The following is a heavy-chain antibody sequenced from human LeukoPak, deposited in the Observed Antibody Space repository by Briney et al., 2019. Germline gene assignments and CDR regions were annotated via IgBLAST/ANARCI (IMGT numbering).Heavy chain of an antibody. CDR3: ASSHSATWYDD. J-gene: IGHJ4*02. Sequence: SETLSLTCTVSGGSISSSSYYWGWIRQPPGKGLEWIGSIYYSGSNYYSPSLRSRVIISLDTSKNQFSLALNFVTAADTAMYYCASSHSATWYDDWGQGALVTVSS. D-gene: IGHD6-13*01. CDR2: IYYSGSN. V-gene: IGHV4-39*07. CDR1: GGSISSSSYY.